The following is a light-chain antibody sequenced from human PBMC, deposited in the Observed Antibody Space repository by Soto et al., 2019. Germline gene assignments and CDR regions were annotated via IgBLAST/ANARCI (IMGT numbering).Light chain of an antibody. V-gene: IGLV2-14*01. Sequence: QSALTQPASVSGSPGQSITISCTGTSSDVGGYNYVSWYQQHPGKAPKLMIYDVSNRPSGVSNRFSGSKSGNTASLTISGLQADDEADYYCSSSTSTNTLVVFGGGTKLTVL. J-gene: IGLJ3*02. CDR2: DVS. CDR1: SSDVGGYNY. CDR3: SSSTSTNTLVV.